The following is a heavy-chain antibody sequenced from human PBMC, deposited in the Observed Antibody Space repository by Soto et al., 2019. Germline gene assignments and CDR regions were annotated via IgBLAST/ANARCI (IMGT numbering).Heavy chain of an antibody. CDR1: GFTFSSYG. CDR2: IWYDGSNK. CDR3: ARDFLPGVIGNVRYNWFDP. D-gene: IGHD3-16*02. Sequence: PGGSLRLSCAASGFTFSSYGMHWVRQAPGKGLEWVAVIWYDGSNKYYADSVKGRFTISRDNSKNTLYLQMNSLRAEDTAVYYCARDFLPGVIGNVRYNWFDPWGQGTLVTVSS. J-gene: IGHJ5*02. V-gene: IGHV3-33*01.